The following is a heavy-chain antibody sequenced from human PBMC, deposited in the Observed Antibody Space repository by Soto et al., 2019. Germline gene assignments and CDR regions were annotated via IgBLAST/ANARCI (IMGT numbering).Heavy chain of an antibody. Sequence: PSETLSLTCAVYGGSFSGYYWSWIRQPPGKGLGWIGEINHSGSTNYNPSLKSRITISVDTSKNQFSLKLSSVTAADTAVYYCASEWAGDTAMVKHAFDYWGQGTLVTVSS. CDR3: ASEWAGDTAMVKHAFDY. D-gene: IGHD5-18*01. CDR1: GGSFSGYY. J-gene: IGHJ4*02. V-gene: IGHV4-34*01. CDR2: INHSGST.